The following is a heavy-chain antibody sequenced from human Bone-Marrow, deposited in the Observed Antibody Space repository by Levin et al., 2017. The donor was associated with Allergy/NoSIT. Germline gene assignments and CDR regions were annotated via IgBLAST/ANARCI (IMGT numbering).Heavy chain of an antibody. CDR3: ASWTMYHYDRSAFDYFYYAMDV. CDR2: ISAGGNYI. D-gene: IGHD3-22*01. Sequence: GGSLRLSCAASGILFSSYDMNWVRQAPGKGLEWVSSISAGGNYIYYADPVKGRFTISRDNAKNSLFLQMNSLRAEDTAVYYCASWTMYHYDRSAFDYFYYAMDVWGQGTTVTVSS. CDR1: GILFSSYD. J-gene: IGHJ6*02. V-gene: IGHV3-21*01.